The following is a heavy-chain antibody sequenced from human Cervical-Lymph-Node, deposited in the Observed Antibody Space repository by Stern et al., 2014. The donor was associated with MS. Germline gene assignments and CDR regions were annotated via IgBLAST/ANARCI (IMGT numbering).Heavy chain of an antibody. J-gene: IGHJ3*02. CDR3: AKDIVDGSVNYDAFDI. Sequence: EVQLVESGGGLVQPGRSLRLSCAASGFTFDDYAMHWVRHAPGKGLEWVSGISWNSGSIGYADSVKGRFTISRDNAKNSLYLQMNSLRVEDTALYYCAKDIVDGSVNYDAFDIWGQGTMVTVSS. D-gene: IGHD2-15*01. CDR1: GFTFDDYA. CDR2: ISWNSGSI. V-gene: IGHV3-9*01.